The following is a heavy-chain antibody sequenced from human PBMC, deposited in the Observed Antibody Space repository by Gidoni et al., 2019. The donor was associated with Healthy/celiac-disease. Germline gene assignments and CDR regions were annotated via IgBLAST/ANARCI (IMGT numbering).Heavy chain of an antibody. J-gene: IGHJ6*02. Sequence: QVQLVQSGAEVKKPGASVKVSCKASGYTFTSYYMHWVRQAPGQGLEWMGIINPSGGSTSYAQKFQGRGTMTRDTSTSTVYMELSSLRSEDTAVYYCASEGRDIVVVPAANLGYYYGMDVWGQGTTVTVSS. CDR3: ASEGRDIVVVPAANLGYYYGMDV. CDR1: GYTFTSYY. D-gene: IGHD2-2*01. CDR2: INPSGGST. V-gene: IGHV1-46*01.